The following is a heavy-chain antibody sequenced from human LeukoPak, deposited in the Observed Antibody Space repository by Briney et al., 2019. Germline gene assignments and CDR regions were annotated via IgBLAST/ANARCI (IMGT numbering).Heavy chain of an antibody. CDR1: GYSFTSYW. CDR2: IYPGDSDT. J-gene: IGHJ6*03. Sequence: LGESLKISCKGSGYSFTSYWIGWVRQMPGKGLEWMGIIYPGDSDTRYSPSFQGQVTISADKSISTAYLQWSSLKASDTAMYYCARQYVITRDYYYYMDVWGKGTTVTVSS. D-gene: IGHD3-22*01. CDR3: ARQYVITRDYYYYMDV. V-gene: IGHV5-51*01.